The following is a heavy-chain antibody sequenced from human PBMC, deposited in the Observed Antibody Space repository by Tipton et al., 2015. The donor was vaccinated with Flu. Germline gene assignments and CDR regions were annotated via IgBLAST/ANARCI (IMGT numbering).Heavy chain of an antibody. V-gene: IGHV3-11*01. J-gene: IGHJ6*02. D-gene: IGHD3-3*01. CDR3: ARDHPPSITVFGVITDYFGMDV. CDR1: GFRFSDYY. Sequence: SLRLSCAASGFRFSDYYMSWIRQAPGKGLEWVSHISSSGSTINYADSVKGRFTISRDNAKNSLYLQMNSLRAEDTAIYYCARDHPPSITVFGVITDYFGMDVWGQGTTVTVSS. CDR2: ISSSGSTI.